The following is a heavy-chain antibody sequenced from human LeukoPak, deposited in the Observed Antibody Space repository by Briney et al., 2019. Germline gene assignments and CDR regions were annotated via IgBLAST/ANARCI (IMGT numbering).Heavy chain of an antibody. CDR2: IKSKTDGGTT. CDR3: ARGRWEPGGGVDY. Sequence: GGSLRLSCAASGFTFSNAWMSWVRQAPGKGLEWVGRIKSKTDGGTTDYAAPVKGRFTISRDDSKNTLYLQMNSLRAEDTAVYYCARGRWEPGGGVDYWGQGTLVTVSS. D-gene: IGHD1-26*01. CDR1: GFTFSNAW. J-gene: IGHJ4*02. V-gene: IGHV3-15*01.